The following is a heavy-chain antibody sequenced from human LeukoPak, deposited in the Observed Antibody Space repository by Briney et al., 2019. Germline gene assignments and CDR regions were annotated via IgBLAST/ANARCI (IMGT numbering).Heavy chain of an antibody. V-gene: IGHV3-7*01. J-gene: IGHJ6*03. CDR1: GFTFRNYW. Sequence: PGGSLRLSCVASGFTFRNYWMSWVRQTPGRGLEWLANIKQDGSETYYADSVRGRFTISRDNAKNSLYLQMNSLRADDTAVYYCARFAAGGSYYYYMDVWGKGTTVTVSS. D-gene: IGHD6-25*01. CDR2: IKQDGSET. CDR3: ARFAAGGSYYYYMDV.